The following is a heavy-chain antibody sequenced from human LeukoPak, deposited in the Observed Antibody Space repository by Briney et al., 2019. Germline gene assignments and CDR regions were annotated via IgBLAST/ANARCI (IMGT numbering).Heavy chain of an antibody. V-gene: IGHV3-11*01. J-gene: IGHJ4*02. CDR2: ISSSGRTV. CDR1: GFTFSDYY. CDR3: ARGAAAGRCFDY. Sequence: GGSLRLSCAASGFTFSDYYMSWIRQAPGKGLEWVSYISSSGRTVYYADSVKGRFTISRDNAKNSLYLQMNSLRAEDTAVYYCARGAAAGRCFDYWGQGTLVTVSS. D-gene: IGHD6-13*01.